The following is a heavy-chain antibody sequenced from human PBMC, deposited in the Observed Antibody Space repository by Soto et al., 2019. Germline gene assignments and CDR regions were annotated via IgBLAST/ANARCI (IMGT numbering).Heavy chain of an antibody. V-gene: IGHV3-9*01. Sequence: SCETSVFTFDNYALHWVREVPGKGLEWVSGINWNSGSIGYGDSVKGRFAISRDNAKNSLHLQMNSLSAEDTAFYYCVKDESINWYSGHFRHWGQGTLVTVSS. CDR3: VKDESINWYSGHFRH. D-gene: IGHD6-13*01. CDR1: VFTFDNYA. J-gene: IGHJ1*01. CDR2: INWNSGSI.